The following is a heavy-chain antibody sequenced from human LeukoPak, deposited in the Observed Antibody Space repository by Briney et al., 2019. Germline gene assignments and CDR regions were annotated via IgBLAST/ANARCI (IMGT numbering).Heavy chain of an antibody. V-gene: IGHV1-69*05. D-gene: IGHD1-26*01. Sequence: SVKVSCKASGGTFSSYAISWVRQAPGQGLEWMGGIIPIFGTANYAQKFQGRVSVTSDTSTSTIYMELSSLRAEDTAIYYCARDRGGSYSIDYWGQGTLVTVSS. J-gene: IGHJ4*02. CDR2: IIPIFGTA. CDR1: GGTFSSYA. CDR3: ARDRGGSYSIDY.